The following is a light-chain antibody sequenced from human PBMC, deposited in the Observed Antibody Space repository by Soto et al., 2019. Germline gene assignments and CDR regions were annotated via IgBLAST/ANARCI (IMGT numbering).Light chain of an antibody. CDR2: GNN. V-gene: IGLV1-40*01. J-gene: IGLJ1*01. CDR3: SSYTGGNPSYV. Sequence: QSVLTQPPSVSGAPGQRVTISCTGSSSDIGAGYDVHWYQQLPGTAPKLLIYGNNKRPSGVPDRFSGSKSGSSASLAIIGLQAEDEADYYCSSYTGGNPSYVFGTGTKVTVL. CDR1: SSDIGAGYD.